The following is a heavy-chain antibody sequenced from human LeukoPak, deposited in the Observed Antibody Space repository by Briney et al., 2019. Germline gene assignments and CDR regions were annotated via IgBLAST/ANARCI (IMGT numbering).Heavy chain of an antibody. CDR1: GGSISSSSYY. CDR2: IIYTGRT. Sequence: SETLSLTCTVSGGSISSSSYYWGWIRQPPGKGLEWIGSIIYTGRTYYNPSLKSRVTISVDTSKNQFSLKLSSVTAADTAVYYCARDAYCSSTSCYFVGFDYWGQGTPVTVSS. CDR3: ARDAYCSSTSCYFVGFDY. D-gene: IGHD2-2*01. J-gene: IGHJ4*02. V-gene: IGHV4-39*07.